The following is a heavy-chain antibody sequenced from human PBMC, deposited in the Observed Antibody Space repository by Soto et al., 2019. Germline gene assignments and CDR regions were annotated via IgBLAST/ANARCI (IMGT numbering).Heavy chain of an antibody. Sequence: QVQLVESGGGVVQPGRSLRLSCAASGLTFSAAGMHWVRQAPGKGLEWVAFIANDGRSESYADSVKGRFTISRDNSQNRLYIQMNGLRAEDTAVYSCAKDKGRTVIDYWGQGAL. V-gene: IGHV3-30*18. J-gene: IGHJ4*02. CDR1: GLTFSAAG. CDR2: IANDGRSE. CDR3: AKDKGRTVIDY.